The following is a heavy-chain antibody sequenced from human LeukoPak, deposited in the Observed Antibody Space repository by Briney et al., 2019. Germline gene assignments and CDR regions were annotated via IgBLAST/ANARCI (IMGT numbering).Heavy chain of an antibody. J-gene: IGHJ4*02. CDR3: ARDLTTVVTHANY. CDR2: INPSGGST. CDR1: GGTFSSYA. V-gene: IGHV1-46*01. Sequence: ASVKVSCKASGGTFSSYAISWVRQAPRQGLEWMGIINPSGGSTSYAQKFQGRVTMTRDTSTSTVYMELSSLRSEDTAVYYCARDLTTVVTHANYWGQGTLVTVSS. D-gene: IGHD4-17*01.